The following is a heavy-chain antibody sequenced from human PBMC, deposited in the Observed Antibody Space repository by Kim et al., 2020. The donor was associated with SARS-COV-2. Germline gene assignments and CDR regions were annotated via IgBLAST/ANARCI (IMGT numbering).Heavy chain of an antibody. CDR2: SSTI. D-gene: IGHD1-26*01. V-gene: IGHV3-48*02. CDR3: ARWELLDY. J-gene: IGHJ4*02. Sequence: SSTIYYADSVKGRFTISRDNAKNSLYLQMNSLRDEDTAVYYCARWELLDYWGQGTLVTVSS.